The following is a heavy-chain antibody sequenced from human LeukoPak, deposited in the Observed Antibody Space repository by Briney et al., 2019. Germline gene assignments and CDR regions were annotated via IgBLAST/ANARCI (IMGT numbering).Heavy chain of an antibody. Sequence: PGGSLRLSCAASGFTFSTYSMNWVRQAPGKGLEWVSYISSSGSTIYYAGSVKGRFTISRDNARNSLYLQMTSLRDEDTAVYYCAKDRAYNSWTPFDYWGQGTLVTVSS. CDR3: AKDRAYNSWTPFDY. CDR2: ISSSGSTI. V-gene: IGHV3-48*02. J-gene: IGHJ4*02. CDR1: GFTFSTYS. D-gene: IGHD6-6*01.